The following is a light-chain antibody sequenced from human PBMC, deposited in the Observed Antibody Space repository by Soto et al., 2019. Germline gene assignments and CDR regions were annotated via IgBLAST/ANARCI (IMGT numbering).Light chain of an antibody. Sequence: DIQMTQSPSSLPASVGDRVTITCRAGQNINTYLNWYQEKVGKAPKLLIYAASILQSGVPSRFSGSGSGTDFTLTINSLQPEDFATYYCQQSLRTPLNFGGGTKVEIK. V-gene: IGKV1-39*01. CDR3: QQSLRTPLN. CDR1: QNINTY. J-gene: IGKJ4*01. CDR2: AAS.